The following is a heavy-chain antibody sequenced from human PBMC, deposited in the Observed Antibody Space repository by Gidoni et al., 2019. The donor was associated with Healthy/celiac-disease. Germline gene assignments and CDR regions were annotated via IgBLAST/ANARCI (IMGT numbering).Heavy chain of an antibody. D-gene: IGHD3-10*01. Sequence: EVQLVESGGGLVKPGGSLRLSCAASGFTFSSYSMNWVRQAPGKGLEWVSSISSSSSYIYYADSVKGRFTISRDNAKNSLYLQMNSLRAEDTAVYYCARDRMVRGVVVGGRPNWFDPWGQGTLVTVSS. V-gene: IGHV3-21*01. CDR2: ISSSSSYI. CDR3: ARDRMVRGVVVGGRPNWFDP. CDR1: GFTFSSYS. J-gene: IGHJ5*02.